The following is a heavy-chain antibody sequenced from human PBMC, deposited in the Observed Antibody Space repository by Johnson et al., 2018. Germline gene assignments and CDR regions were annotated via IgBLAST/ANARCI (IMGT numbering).Heavy chain of an antibody. D-gene: IGHD1-14*01. V-gene: IGHV1-69*04. Sequence: QVQLVQSGAEVKKPGSSVKVSCKASGGTFSTYTINWVRQAPGQGLEWMGRIIPILGIANYAQKFQGRVTFTADESTSTAYMELSSLRSEDTDVYYCARVRARKWEPLQVNDAFDIWGQGTMVTVSS. CDR2: IIPILGIA. CDR1: GGTFSTYT. CDR3: ARVRARKWEPLQVNDAFDI. J-gene: IGHJ3*02.